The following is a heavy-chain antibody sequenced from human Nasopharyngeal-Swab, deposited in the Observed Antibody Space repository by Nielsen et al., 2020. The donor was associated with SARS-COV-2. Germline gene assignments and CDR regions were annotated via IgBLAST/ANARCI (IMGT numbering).Heavy chain of an antibody. D-gene: IGHD3-9*01. Sequence: GGSLRLSCAASGFTFSSYSMNWVRQAPGKGLEWVSYISSSSSTIYYADSVKGRFTISRDKAKNSLYLQMNSLRDEDTAVYYCARDGLTYYDILTGYSWFDPWGQGTLVTVSS. V-gene: IGHV3-48*02. CDR1: GFTFSSYS. J-gene: IGHJ5*02. CDR2: ISSSSSTI. CDR3: ARDGLTYYDILTGYSWFDP.